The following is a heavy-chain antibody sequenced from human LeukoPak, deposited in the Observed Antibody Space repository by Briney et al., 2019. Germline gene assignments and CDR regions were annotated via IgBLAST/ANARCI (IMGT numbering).Heavy chain of an antibody. CDR1: GFTFSSYS. J-gene: IGHJ6*02. CDR3: ARGGSGYGDYYYFYAMDV. Sequence: GGSLRLSCAASGFTFSSYSMNWVRQAPGKGLEWVSYISSSGSTIYYADSVKGRFTISRDNAKNSLYLQMNSLRDEDTVVYYCARGGSGYGDYYYFYAMDVWGQGTTVTVSS. V-gene: IGHV3-48*02. CDR2: ISSSGSTI. D-gene: IGHD3-22*01.